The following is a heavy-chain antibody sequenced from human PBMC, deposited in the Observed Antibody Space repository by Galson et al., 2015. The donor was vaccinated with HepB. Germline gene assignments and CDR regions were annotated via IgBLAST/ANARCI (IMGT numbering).Heavy chain of an antibody. CDR1: GHSFSNYG. D-gene: IGHD1-1*01. CDR3: ARDSRLELRLNNYFSYGMDV. J-gene: IGHJ6*02. CDR2: FSGYDGST. V-gene: IGHV1-18*04. Sequence: SVKVSCKASGHSFSNYGLSWIRQAPGPGLEWMGWFSGYDGSTNYAQKFQGRVSMTADASTGTAYLGLRNLRSDDTAVYYCARDSRLELRLNNYFSYGMDVWGQGSAVTVS.